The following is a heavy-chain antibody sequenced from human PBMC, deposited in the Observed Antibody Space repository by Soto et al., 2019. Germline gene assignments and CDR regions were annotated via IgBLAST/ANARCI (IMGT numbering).Heavy chain of an antibody. CDR1: GYTFTSYG. V-gene: IGHV1-8*01. D-gene: IGHD6-13*01. CDR2: MNTNSDDT. J-gene: IGHJ6*02. Sequence: QVQLVQSGAEVKKPGASVQVSCKTSGYTFTSYGINWVRQAPGQGLEWVGWMNTNSDDTRTAQKFRGRLTLTRDKSMRAVYMKLSNLRPDDTAVYYCAREWSAAGHFYGMDVWGQGTTVAVSS. CDR3: AREWSAAGHFYGMDV.